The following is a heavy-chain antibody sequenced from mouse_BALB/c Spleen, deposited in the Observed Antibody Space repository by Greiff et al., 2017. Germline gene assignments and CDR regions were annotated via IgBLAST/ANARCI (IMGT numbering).Heavy chain of an antibody. V-gene: IGHV5-6*01. CDR1: GFTFSSYG. CDR2: ISSGGSYT. Sequence: EVQLVESGGDLVKPGGSLKLSCAASGFTFSSYGMSWVRQTPDKRLEWVATISSGGSYTYYPDSVKGRFTISRDNAKNTLYLQMSSLKSEDTAMYYCARHIYYGSSPDYYAMDYWGQGTSVTVSS. D-gene: IGHD1-1*01. CDR3: ARHIYYGSSPDYYAMDY. J-gene: IGHJ4*01.